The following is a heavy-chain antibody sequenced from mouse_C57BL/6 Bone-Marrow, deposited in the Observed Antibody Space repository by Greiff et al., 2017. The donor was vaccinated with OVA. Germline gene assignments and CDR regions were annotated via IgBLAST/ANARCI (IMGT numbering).Heavy chain of an antibody. CDR3: ARDALTGTRGFAY. CDR1: GFTFSDFY. D-gene: IGHD4-1*01. V-gene: IGHV7-1*01. CDR2: SRNKANDYTT. Sequence: EVKLVESGGGLVQSGRSLRLSCATSGFTFSDFYMEWVRQAPGKGLEWIAASRNKANDYTTEYSASVKGRFIVSRDTSQSILYLQMNALRAEDTAIYYCARDALTGTRGFAYWGQGTLVTVSA. J-gene: IGHJ3*01.